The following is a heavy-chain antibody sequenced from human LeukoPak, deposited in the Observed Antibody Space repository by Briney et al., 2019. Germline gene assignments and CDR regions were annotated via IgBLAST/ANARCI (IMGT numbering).Heavy chain of an antibody. D-gene: IGHD3-10*02. J-gene: IGHJ6*04. V-gene: IGHV3-7*01. CDR2: IKEDGSEK. CDR3: AELGITMIGGV. CDR1: GFTFSSYW. Sequence: GGSLRLSCASSGFTFSSYWMTWVRQAPGKGLEWVANIKEDGSEKYYVDSVKGRFTISRDNAKNSLYLQMNSLRAEDTAVYYCAELGITMIGGVWGKGTTVTISS.